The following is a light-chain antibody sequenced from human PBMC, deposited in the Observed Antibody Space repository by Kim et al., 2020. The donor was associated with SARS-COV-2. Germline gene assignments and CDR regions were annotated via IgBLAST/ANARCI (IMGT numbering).Light chain of an antibody. CDR2: GVL. CDR3: PSSFVPLWV. J-gene: IGLJ2*01. V-gene: IGLV6-57*01. CDR1: GGSFATDF. Sequence: GKTVILTFTRSGGSFATDFVQWFQQRPGSSPTTVLYGVLQRPSGVPARFSGSVDSSSNSASLSLSGLSPAVGAVSSSPSSFVPLWVFGGGTQLTVL.